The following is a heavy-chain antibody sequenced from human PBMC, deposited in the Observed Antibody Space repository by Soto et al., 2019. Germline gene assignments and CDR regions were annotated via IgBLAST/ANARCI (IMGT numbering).Heavy chain of an antibody. CDR3: ARELTGEGCNAFDI. V-gene: IGHV3-53*01. J-gene: IGHJ3*02. CDR1: GFTVSSNY. CDR2: IFGGGST. Sequence: GGSLRFSCAASGFTVSSNYMAWVRQAPGKGLEWVSVIFGGGSTYYADSVKGRFTISRDNSKNTLYLQMNSLRAEDTAVYYCARELTGEGCNAFDIWGQGTIVTVSS. D-gene: IGHD7-27*01.